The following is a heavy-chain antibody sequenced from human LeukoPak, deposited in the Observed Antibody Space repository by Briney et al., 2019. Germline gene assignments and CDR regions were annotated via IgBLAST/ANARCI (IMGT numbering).Heavy chain of an antibody. CDR1: GGSISSSSYY. CDR2: IYYSGST. D-gene: IGHD3-9*01. J-gene: IGHJ4*02. CDR3: ARGQFGVRYFDWSRPFDY. Sequence: SETLSLTCTVSGGSISSSSYYWGWIRQPPGKGLEWIGSIYYSGSTYYNPSLKSRVTISVDTSKNQFSLKLSSVTAADTAVYYCARGQFGVRYFDWSRPFDYWGQGTLVTVSS. V-gene: IGHV4-39*07.